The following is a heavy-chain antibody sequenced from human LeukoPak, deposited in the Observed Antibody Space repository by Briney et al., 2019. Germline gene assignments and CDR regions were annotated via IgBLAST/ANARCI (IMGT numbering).Heavy chain of an antibody. Sequence: ASVKVSCKASGGTFSSYAISWVRQAPGQGLEWMGRIIPILGIANYAQKFQGRVTITADKYTSTAYMELSSLRSEDTAVYYCARDPRVVITPSGMDVWGQGTTVTVSS. V-gene: IGHV1-69*04. D-gene: IGHD3-22*01. J-gene: IGHJ6*02. CDR1: GGTFSSYA. CDR3: ARDPRVVITPSGMDV. CDR2: IIPILGIA.